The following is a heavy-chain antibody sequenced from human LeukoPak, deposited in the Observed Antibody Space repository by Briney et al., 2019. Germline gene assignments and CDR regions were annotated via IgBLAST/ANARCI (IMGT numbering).Heavy chain of an antibody. CDR1: GFTFSSYA. CDR2: ISGSGGST. CDR3: ARAVYGSGSYPFFDY. D-gene: IGHD3-10*01. Sequence: GGSLRLSCAASGFTFSSYAMSWVRQAPGKGLEWVSGISGSGGSTYYADSVKGRFTISRDNSKNTLYLQMNSLRAEDTAVYYCARAVYGSGSYPFFDYWGQGTLVTVSS. J-gene: IGHJ4*02. V-gene: IGHV3-23*01.